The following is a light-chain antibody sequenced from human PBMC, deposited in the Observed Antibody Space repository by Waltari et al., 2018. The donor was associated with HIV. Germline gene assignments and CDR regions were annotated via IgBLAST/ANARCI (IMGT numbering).Light chain of an antibody. J-gene: IGKJ1*01. Sequence: SQSVSSNLAWYQLKPGQAPRLLIYGASTRATGIPARFSGSGSGTEFTLTISSLQSEDFAVYYCQQYNNWPPWTFGQGTKVEIK. CDR3: QQYNNWPPWT. V-gene: IGKV3-15*01. CDR1: QSVSSN. CDR2: GAS.